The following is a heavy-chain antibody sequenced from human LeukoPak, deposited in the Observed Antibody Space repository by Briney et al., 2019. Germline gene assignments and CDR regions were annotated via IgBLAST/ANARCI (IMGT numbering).Heavy chain of an antibody. CDR2: ISSSSSYI. J-gene: IGHJ4*02. Sequence: GGSLRLSCAASGFTFSSYSMNWVRQAPGKGLEWVSSISSSSSYIYYADSAKGRFTISRDNAKNSLYLQMNSLRAEDTAVYYCARVYRGSHFDYWGQGTLVTVSS. CDR3: ARVYRGSHFDY. CDR1: GFTFSSYS. V-gene: IGHV3-21*01. D-gene: IGHD1-26*01.